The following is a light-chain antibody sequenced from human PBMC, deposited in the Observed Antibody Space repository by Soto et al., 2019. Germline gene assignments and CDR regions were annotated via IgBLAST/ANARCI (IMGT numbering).Light chain of an antibody. CDR2: GVS. Sequence: DIVLTQSPSTLSVSPGDRVTLSCRASQSIFGFLAWYQQKPGQAPRLLMYGVSTMDTGIPARFSGSGSATDFTLTISSLQSEDSAFYFCQSYNDWPFASGLGTRLEI. J-gene: IGKJ2*01. V-gene: IGKV3-15*01. CDR3: QSYNDWPFA. CDR1: QSIFGF.